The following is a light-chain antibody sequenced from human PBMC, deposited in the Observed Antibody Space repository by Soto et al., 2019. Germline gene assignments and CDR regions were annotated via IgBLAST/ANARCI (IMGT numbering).Light chain of an antibody. Sequence: QSVLTQPPSASGTPGQTVTISCSGSSSNIGLNTVNWYQQLPGTAPKLLIYTNNQRPAGVPDRFSGSKSGTSASLAITGLQSEDEADYYCTSFSSSTSLYVFGTGTKLTVL. CDR1: SSNIGLNT. J-gene: IGLJ1*01. CDR3: TSFSSSTSLYV. CDR2: TNN. V-gene: IGLV1-44*01.